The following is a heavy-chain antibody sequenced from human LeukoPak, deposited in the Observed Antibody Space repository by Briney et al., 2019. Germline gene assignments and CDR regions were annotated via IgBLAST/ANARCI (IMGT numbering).Heavy chain of an antibody. V-gene: IGHV1-69*04. CDR3: ARDRRMIAAAGTSLYYGMDV. J-gene: IGHJ6*02. CDR1: GGTFSSYA. Sequence: SVKVSCKASGGTFSSYAISWVRQAPGQGLEWMGRIIPILGIANYAQKFQGRVTITADKSTSTAYMELSSLRSEDTAVYYCARDRRMIAAAGTSLYYGMDVWGQGTTVTVSS. CDR2: IIPILGIA. D-gene: IGHD6-13*01.